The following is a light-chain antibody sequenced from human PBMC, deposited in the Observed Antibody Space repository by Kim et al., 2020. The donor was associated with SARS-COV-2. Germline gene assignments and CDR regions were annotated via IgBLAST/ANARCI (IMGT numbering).Light chain of an antibody. CDR3: QQYNNWPPYT. J-gene: IGKJ2*01. V-gene: IGKV3-15*01. Sequence: GSPRERATLSCRASQSVSSDLAWYQQKPGQAPRLLIYGASTRATGIPARFSGSGSGTEFTLTISSLQSEDFALYYCQQYNNWPPYTFGQGTKLEI. CDR1: QSVSSD. CDR2: GAS.